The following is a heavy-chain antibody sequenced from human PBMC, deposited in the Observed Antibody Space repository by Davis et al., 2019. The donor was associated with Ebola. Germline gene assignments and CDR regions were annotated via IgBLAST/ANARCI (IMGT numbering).Heavy chain of an antibody. CDR3: ATVERYCSSASCYNY. CDR2: VNPNSGNT. J-gene: IGHJ4*02. Sequence: ASVKVSCKASGYTFTSYGISWVRQAPGQGLEWMGWVNPNSGNTGYAQKFQGRVTMTRSTSITTAYMELSSLRSEDTAVYYCATVERYCSSASCYNYWGQGTLVTVSS. D-gene: IGHD2-2*02. CDR1: GYTFTSYG. V-gene: IGHV1-8*02.